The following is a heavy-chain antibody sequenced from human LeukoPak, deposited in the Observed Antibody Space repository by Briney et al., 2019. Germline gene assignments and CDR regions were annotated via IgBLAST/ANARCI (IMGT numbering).Heavy chain of an antibody. D-gene: IGHD2-15*01. CDR1: GGSISSYY. CDR2: IYYSGST. J-gene: IGHJ4*02. Sequence: KPSETLFLTCTVSGGSISSYYWSWIRQPPGKGLEWIGYIYYSGSTNYNPSLKSRVTISVDTSKNQFSLKLSSVTAADTAVYYCARVGWTHALDYWGQGTLVTVSS. V-gene: IGHV4-59*01. CDR3: ARVGWTHALDY.